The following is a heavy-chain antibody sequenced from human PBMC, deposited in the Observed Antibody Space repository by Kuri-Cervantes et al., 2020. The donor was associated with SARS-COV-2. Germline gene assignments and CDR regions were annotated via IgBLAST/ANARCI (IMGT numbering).Heavy chain of an antibody. CDR3: ARARRGDIVVVPAAIASQVHPGNWYFDL. D-gene: IGHD2-2*02. Sequence: GESLKISCAASGFTFSSYGMHWVRQAPGKGLEWVAFIRYDGSNKYYVDSVKGRFTISRDNAKNSLYLQMNSLRAEDTAVYYCARARRGDIVVVPAAIASQVHPGNWYFDLWGRGTLVTVSS. V-gene: IGHV3-30*02. CDR2: IRYDGSNK. CDR1: GFTFSSYG. J-gene: IGHJ2*01.